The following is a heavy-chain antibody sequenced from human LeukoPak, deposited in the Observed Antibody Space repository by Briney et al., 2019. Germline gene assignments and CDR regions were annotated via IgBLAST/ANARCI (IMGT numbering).Heavy chain of an antibody. CDR1: GFTFSSYA. CDR3: ARGTYYYDSSGYYPNFDH. Sequence: GGSLRLSCAASGFTFSSYAMHWVRQAPGKGLEWVAVISYDGSNKYYADSVKGRFTISRDNSKNTLYLQMNSLRAEDTAVYYCARGTYYYDSSGYYPNFDHWGQGTLVTVSS. CDR2: ISYDGSNK. V-gene: IGHV3-30-3*01. J-gene: IGHJ4*02. D-gene: IGHD3-22*01.